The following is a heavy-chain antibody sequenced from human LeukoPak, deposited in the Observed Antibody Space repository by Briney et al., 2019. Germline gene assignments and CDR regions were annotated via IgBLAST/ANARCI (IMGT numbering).Heavy chain of an antibody. D-gene: IGHD3-10*01. V-gene: IGHV1-18*01. CDR1: NYTFTDYP. CDR3: ARESGSGSYFYFDY. J-gene: IGHJ4*02. Sequence: ASVKVSCKPSNYTFTDYPITWVRQVPEQGLEWMGWISTRNGETHYARRFQCRATMTTDTFASTVYIEVRSLTSDDTALYYCARESGSGSYFYFDYWGPGTLVTVSS. CDR2: ISTRNGET.